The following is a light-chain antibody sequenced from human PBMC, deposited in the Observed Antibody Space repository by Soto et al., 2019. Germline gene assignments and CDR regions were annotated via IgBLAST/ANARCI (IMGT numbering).Light chain of an antibody. CDR2: GAS. Sequence: EIVVTQSPATLSLSPGERATLSCRASRIFSSSLAWYQQKVGQPPRLLIYGASTRAGSVLVRFNGSEYGTDLNLTIHSLLYKYIAVYYCQLYSNWPRWTFCQGTKEEVK. V-gene: IGKV3-15*01. J-gene: IGKJ1*01. CDR3: QLYSNWPRWT. CDR1: RIFSSS.